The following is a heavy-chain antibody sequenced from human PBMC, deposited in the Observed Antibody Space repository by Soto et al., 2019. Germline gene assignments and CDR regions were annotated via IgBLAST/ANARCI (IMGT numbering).Heavy chain of an antibody. CDR1: GGTFSSYA. CDR3: ARDAPPNLYCSSTSCYTIEGWFDP. D-gene: IGHD2-2*02. J-gene: IGHJ5*02. Sequence: QVQLVQSGAEVKKPGSSVKVSCKASGGTFSSYAISWVRQAPGQGLEWMGGIIPIFGTANYAQKFQGRVTITADESTSTAYMELSSLRSEDTAVYYCARDAPPNLYCSSTSCYTIEGWFDPWGQGTLVTVSS. V-gene: IGHV1-69*01. CDR2: IIPIFGTA.